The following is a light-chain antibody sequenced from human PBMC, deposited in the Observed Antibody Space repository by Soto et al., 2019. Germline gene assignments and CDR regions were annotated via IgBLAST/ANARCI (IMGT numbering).Light chain of an antibody. CDR2: RAS. Sequence: QSVLTQPPSASGTPGQRVTISCSGSSSNIGSNYVYWYQQVPGTAPRLLMYRASQRPSGVPDRCSGSKSGTSASLAISGLRSEDEADYYCAAWDETLNGLVFGGGTKVTVL. J-gene: IGLJ2*01. CDR3: AAWDETLNGLV. V-gene: IGLV1-47*01. CDR1: SSNIGSNY.